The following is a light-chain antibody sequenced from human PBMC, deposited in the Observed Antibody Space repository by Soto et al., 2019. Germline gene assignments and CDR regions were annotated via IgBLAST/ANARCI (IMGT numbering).Light chain of an antibody. J-gene: IGKJ4*01. CDR1: QGITSX. CDR3: QQANSFPLT. Sequence: DIQMTQSPSSVSASVGDRVTITCRASQGITSXXXWYQQKPGKAPNLLIYGASRLQSGVPSRFSGSGSGTDFTLTISSLQPEDFATYYCQQANSFPLTFGGGTKVEIK. V-gene: IGKV1-12*01. CDR2: GAS.